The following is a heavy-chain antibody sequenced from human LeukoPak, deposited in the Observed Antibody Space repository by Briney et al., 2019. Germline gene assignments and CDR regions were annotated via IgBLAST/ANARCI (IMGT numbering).Heavy chain of an antibody. V-gene: IGHV4-39*07. D-gene: IGHD3/OR15-3a*01. Sequence: PSETLSLTCTVSGGSISSSSYYWGWIRQPPGKGLEWIGSIYYSGSTNYNPSLKSRVTISVDTWKKQFSLKLTSVTAADTAVYYCARVGLGRKGGSRVASDYWGQGTLVTVSS. J-gene: IGHJ4*02. CDR3: ARVGLGRKGGSRVASDY. CDR1: GGSISSSSYY. CDR2: IYYSGST.